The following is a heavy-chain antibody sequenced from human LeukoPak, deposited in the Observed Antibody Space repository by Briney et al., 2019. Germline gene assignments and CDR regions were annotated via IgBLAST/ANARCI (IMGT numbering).Heavy chain of an antibody. CDR2: INAYNGNT. Sequence: ASVKVSCKASGYTFSSYGFSWVRQAPGQGLEWMGWINAYNGNTNYAQNLQGRVTMTTDTSTSTAYMELRSLRSDDTAVYYCARPQSKTMNFDYWGQGTLVTVSS. CDR3: ARPQSKTMNFDY. D-gene: IGHD1/OR15-1a*01. CDR1: GYTFSSYG. V-gene: IGHV1-18*01. J-gene: IGHJ4*02.